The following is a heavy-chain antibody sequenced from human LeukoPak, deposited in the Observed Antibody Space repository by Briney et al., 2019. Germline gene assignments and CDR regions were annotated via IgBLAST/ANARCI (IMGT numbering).Heavy chain of an antibody. CDR1: GFTFSSYA. Sequence: GGSLRLSCAASGFTFSSYAMSWVRQAPGKGLEWVSAISGSGGSTYYADSVKGRFTISRDNSKNTLYLQMNSLRAEDAAVYYCAAKYCTNGVCYNYWGQGTLVTVSS. D-gene: IGHD2-8*01. V-gene: IGHV3-23*01. CDR2: ISGSGGST. CDR3: AAKYCTNGVCYNY. J-gene: IGHJ4*02.